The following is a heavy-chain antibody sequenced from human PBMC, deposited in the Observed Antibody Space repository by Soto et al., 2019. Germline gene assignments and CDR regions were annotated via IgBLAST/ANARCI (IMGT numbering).Heavy chain of an antibody. Sequence: GGSLRLSCAASGFTFSSYWMSWVRQAPGKGLEWVANIKQDGSEKYYVDSVKGRFTISRDNAKNSLYLQMNSLRAEDTAVYYCARDDEYCGGDCYSSRFDYWGQGTLVTVSS. CDR2: IKQDGSEK. CDR1: GFTFSSYW. CDR3: ARDDEYCGGDCYSSRFDY. J-gene: IGHJ4*02. D-gene: IGHD2-21*02. V-gene: IGHV3-7*05.